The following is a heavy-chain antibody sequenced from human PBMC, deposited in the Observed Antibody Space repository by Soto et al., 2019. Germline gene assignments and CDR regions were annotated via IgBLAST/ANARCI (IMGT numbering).Heavy chain of an antibody. V-gene: IGHV3-23*01. CDR1: GFPFSSHT. D-gene: IGHD1-26*01. CDR3: TKDLERGSYDGGIDY. J-gene: IGHJ4*02. CDR2: ISGSGGSK. Sequence: GGSLRLSCATSGFPFSSHTMNWVRQARGKGLDWVATISGSGGSKFYVDSVKGRFTISRDNSKNTVYLQMNSLRADDTAMYFCTKDLERGSYDGGIDYWGQGTLVTVST.